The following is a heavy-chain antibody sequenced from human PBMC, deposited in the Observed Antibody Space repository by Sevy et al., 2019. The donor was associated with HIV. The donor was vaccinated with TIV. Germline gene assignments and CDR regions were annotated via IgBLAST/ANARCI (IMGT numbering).Heavy chain of an antibody. Sequence: GGSLRLSCAASGFTFRNYAMNWVRQAPGKGLEWVSYISTSTSTTTIYYADSVKGRFTISRDNAKNSIYLQMNSLGVDDTAVYYCARAAGWFDAWGQGTLVTVSS. CDR3: ARAAGWFDA. CDR1: GFTFRNYA. V-gene: IGHV3-48*04. CDR2: ISTSTSTTTI. J-gene: IGHJ5*02.